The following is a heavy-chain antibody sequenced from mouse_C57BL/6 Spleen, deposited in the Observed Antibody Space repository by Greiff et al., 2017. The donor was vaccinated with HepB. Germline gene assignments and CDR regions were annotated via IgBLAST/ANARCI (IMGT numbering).Heavy chain of an antibody. CDR3: AREEGWFAY. J-gene: IGHJ3*01. CDR2: IYTGSGNT. Sequence: VQLQQSGAELVRPGASVKLSCKASGYTFTDSYINWVKQRPGQGLEWIARIYTGSGNTYYNEKFKGKATLTAEKSSSTAYMQLSSLTSEDSAVYFCAREEGWFAYWGQGTLVTVSA. CDR1: GYTFTDSY. V-gene: IGHV1-76*01.